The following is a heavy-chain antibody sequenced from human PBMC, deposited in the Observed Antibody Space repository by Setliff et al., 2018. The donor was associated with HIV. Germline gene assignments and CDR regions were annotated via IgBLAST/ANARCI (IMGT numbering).Heavy chain of an antibody. V-gene: IGHV4-34*01. D-gene: IGHD5-18*01. CDR3: AAWGPRYSYAPYFFDS. J-gene: IGHJ4*02. CDR2: INHSGST. CDR1: NGSFSGYY. Sequence: KASETLSLTCAVYNGSFSGYYWTWIRQPPGKGLEWSGEINHSGSTNYSPSLKSRVTISVDASRNQFSLRLSSVTAADTAVYYCAAWGPRYSYAPYFFDSWGQGALVTVSS.